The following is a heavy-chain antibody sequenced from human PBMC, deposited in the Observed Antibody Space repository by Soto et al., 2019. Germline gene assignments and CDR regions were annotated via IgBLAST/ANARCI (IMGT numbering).Heavy chain of an antibody. CDR2: INHSGST. CDR3: ARAKERWLHRSEFDY. V-gene: IGHV4-34*01. D-gene: IGHD5-12*01. J-gene: IGHJ4*02. CDR1: CGSFSGYY. Sequence: SETLSLTCAVYCGSFSGYYWSWIRQPPGKGLEWIGEINHSGSTNYNPSLKSRVTISVDTSKNQFSLKLSSVTAADTAVYYCARAKERWLHRSEFDYWGQGTLVTVSS.